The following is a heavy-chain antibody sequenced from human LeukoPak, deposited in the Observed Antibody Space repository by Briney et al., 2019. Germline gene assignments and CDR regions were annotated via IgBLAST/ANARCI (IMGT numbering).Heavy chain of an antibody. D-gene: IGHD3-9*01. CDR2: IYPGDSNT. CDR3: TRRGSLTSDAVDI. V-gene: IGHV5-51*01. CDR1: GYTFSNYW. Sequence: GESLKISCKASGYTFSNYWVGWVRQMPGKGLEWMGIIYPGDSNTRYSPSFEGQVLISADKSISTVYLHWGSLKASDTAMYFCTRRGSLTSDAVDIWGQGTLVSV. J-gene: IGHJ3*02.